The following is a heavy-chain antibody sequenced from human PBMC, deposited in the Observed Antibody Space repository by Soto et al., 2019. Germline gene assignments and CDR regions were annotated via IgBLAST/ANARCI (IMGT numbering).Heavy chain of an antibody. J-gene: IGHJ4*02. V-gene: IGHV4-59*01. CDR3: ARDHYYDSTGYYDY. Sequence: SEPQFLTCAVSVGYFSSYFWSWICQPPGKGLEWIGYIYYSGSTKYNPPLKSRVTMSVDTSKNQFSLKLSSVSAADTAVYYCARDHYYDSTGYYDYWGQGTLVTVSS. CDR1: VGYFSSYF. CDR2: IYYSGST. D-gene: IGHD3-22*01.